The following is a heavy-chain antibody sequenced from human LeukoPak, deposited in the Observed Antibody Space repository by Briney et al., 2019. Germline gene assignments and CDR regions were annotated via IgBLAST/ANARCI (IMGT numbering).Heavy chain of an antibody. CDR1: GFTFSSYA. D-gene: IGHD6-19*01. CDR3: ARVSGWPPSFDY. Sequence: GGSLRLSCAASGFTFSSYAMSWVRHAPGEELEWVSAISDSGGTTYYADSVKGRFTISRDNSKNTLYLQMNGLRAEDTAVYYCARVSGWPPSFDYWGQGTLVTVSS. CDR2: ISDSGGTT. V-gene: IGHV3-23*01. J-gene: IGHJ4*02.